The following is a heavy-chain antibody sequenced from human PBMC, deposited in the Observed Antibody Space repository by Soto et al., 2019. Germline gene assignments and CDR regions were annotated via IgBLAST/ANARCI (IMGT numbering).Heavy chain of an antibody. V-gene: IGHV1-69*02. CDR3: SSQSMRPRPLPGYSFDY. D-gene: IGHD6-6*01. J-gene: IGHJ4*02. Sequence: QVQQVRSGAEVKKPGSSVKVPCKASGGTFSSYTISWVRQAPGQGLEWMARIIPIMNITNCAQKFQDRVTLTADTSTNTAYMERSSLTSEDTAVYYCSSQSMRPRPLPGYSFDYWGQGVLVTVSS. CDR1: GGTFSSYT. CDR2: IIPIMNIT.